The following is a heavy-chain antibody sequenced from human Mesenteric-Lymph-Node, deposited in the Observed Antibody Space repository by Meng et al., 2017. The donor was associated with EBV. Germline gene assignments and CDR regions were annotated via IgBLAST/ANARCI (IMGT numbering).Heavy chain of an antibody. J-gene: IGHJ5*02. CDR3: AGVGSTISTDWFDT. CDR1: GDSVSNINVG. CDR2: TYYKSQWYN. V-gene: IGHV6-1*01. Sequence: QLQLPTTGPGQAKPEHTRSLTCAFSGDSVSNINVGWNWIRPSPSRGCQWLGRTYYKSQWYNDYAVSVNGRITINPDTTKNQVSLQLNSVTPEDTAVYYCAGVGSTISTDWFDTWGQGTLVTVSS. D-gene: IGHD3-9*01.